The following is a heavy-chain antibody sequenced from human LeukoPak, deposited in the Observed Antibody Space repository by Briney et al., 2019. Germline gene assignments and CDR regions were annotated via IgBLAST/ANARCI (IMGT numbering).Heavy chain of an antibody. Sequence: SVKVSCKASGGTFSSYAISWVRQAPGQGLEWMGGIIPIFGTANYAQKFQDRVTITADESTSTAYMELSSLRSEDTAVYYCARDHGYYDILTGYIHDAFDIWGQGTMVTVSS. V-gene: IGHV1-69*13. CDR2: IIPIFGTA. CDR3: ARDHGYYDILTGYIHDAFDI. J-gene: IGHJ3*02. CDR1: GGTFSSYA. D-gene: IGHD3-9*01.